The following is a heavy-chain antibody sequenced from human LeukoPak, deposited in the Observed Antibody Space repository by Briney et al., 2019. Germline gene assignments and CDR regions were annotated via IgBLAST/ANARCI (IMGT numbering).Heavy chain of an antibody. CDR2: INPNSGGT. J-gene: IGHJ4*02. CDR1: GYTFTGYY. CDR3: ARGRYSGSYLTSY. Sequence: ASVKVSCKASGYTFTGYYMHWVRQAPGQGLEWMGWINPNSGGTNYAQKFQGRVTMTRDTSISTAYMELSRLRSDDTVVYYCARGRYSGSYLTSYWGQGTLVTVSS. D-gene: IGHD1-26*01. V-gene: IGHV1-2*02.